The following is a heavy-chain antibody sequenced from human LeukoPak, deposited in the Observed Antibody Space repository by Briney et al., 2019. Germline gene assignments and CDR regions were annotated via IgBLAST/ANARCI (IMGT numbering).Heavy chain of an antibody. D-gene: IGHD3-22*01. CDR2: IYYSGST. J-gene: IGHJ4*02. Sequence: SETLSHTCTVSGGSISSGGYYWSWIRQHPGKGLEWIGYIYYSGSTYYNPSLKSRVTISVDTSKNQFSLKLSSVTAADTAVYYCARAPYYYDSSGYSGPLDYWGQGTLVTVSS. CDR3: ARAPYYYDSSGYSGPLDY. CDR1: GGSISSGGYY. V-gene: IGHV4-31*03.